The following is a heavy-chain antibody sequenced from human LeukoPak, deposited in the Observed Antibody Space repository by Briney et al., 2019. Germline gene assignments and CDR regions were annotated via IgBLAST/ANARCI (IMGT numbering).Heavy chain of an antibody. J-gene: IGHJ5*02. D-gene: IGHD3-3*01. CDR2: IYHSGST. V-gene: IGHV4-38-2*01. CDR3: ARHNYDFWSGYYLSWFDP. Sequence: SETLSRTCAVSGYSISSGYYWGWIRQPPGKGLEWIGSIYHSGSTYYNPSLKSRVTISVDTSKNQFSLKLSSVTAADTAVYYCARHNYDFWSGYYLSWFDPWGQGTLVTVSS. CDR1: GYSISSGYY.